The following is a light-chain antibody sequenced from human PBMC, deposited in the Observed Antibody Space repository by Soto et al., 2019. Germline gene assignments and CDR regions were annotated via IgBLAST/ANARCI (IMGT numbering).Light chain of an antibody. J-gene: IGLJ3*02. CDR1: SSHVGSYNL. V-gene: IGLV2-14*02. CDR3: RSYTSTATRV. Sequence: QSVLTQPASVSGSPGQSITLSCTGTSSHVGSYNLVSWYQQHPGKAPKLMIYEGSKRPSGVSNRFSGSKSGNTASLTISGLQAEDEADYYCRSYTSTATRVFGGGTKLTVL. CDR2: EGS.